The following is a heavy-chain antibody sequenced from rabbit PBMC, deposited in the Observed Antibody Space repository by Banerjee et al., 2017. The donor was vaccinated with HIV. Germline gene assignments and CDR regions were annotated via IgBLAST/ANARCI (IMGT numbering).Heavy chain of an antibody. CDR1: GFSLSSGHD. D-gene: IGHD4-1*01. J-gene: IGHJ4*01. V-gene: IGHV1S40*01. Sequence: QSLEESGGGLVKPGASLTITCKASGFSLSSGHDMCWVRQAPGKGPEWIGCIGIGSGTIYYASWAKGRFTITKASSTTVTLQMTSLTAADTATYFCARDLAGVIGWNFKLWGPGTLVTVS. CDR3: ARDLAGVIGWNFKL. CDR2: IGIGSGTI.